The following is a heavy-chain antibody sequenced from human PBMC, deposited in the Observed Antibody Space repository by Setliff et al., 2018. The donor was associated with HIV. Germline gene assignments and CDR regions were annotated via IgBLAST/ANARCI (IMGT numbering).Heavy chain of an antibody. V-gene: IGHV4-38-2*01. CDR1: GYSISSGYY. CDR2: IYHSGST. J-gene: IGHJ4*02. CDR3: ARGRGNDYVWGSYRYFDY. D-gene: IGHD3-16*02. Sequence: SQTLSLTCAVSGYSISSGYYWGWIRQPPGKGLEWIGSIYHSGSTYYNPSLKSRVTISVDTSKNQFSLKLSSVTAADTAVYYCARGRGNDYVWGSYRYFDYWGQGTLVTVSS.